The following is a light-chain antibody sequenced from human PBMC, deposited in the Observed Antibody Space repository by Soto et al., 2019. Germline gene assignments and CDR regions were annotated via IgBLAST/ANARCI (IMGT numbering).Light chain of an antibody. V-gene: IGLV1-51*01. Sequence: QSVLTQPPSASAAPGQKVTISCSGSSSNIGNNYVSWYQQFPGTAPKLLIYDNNKRPSGIPDRFSGSKSGTSATLDITGLLTGDEADDDGGTGDSSRSAVVFGGGTKLTVL. J-gene: IGLJ2*01. CDR1: SSNIGNNY. CDR3: GTGDSSRSAVV. CDR2: DNN.